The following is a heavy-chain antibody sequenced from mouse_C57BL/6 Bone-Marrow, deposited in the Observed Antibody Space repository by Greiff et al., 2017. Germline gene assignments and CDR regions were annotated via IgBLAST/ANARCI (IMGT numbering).Heavy chain of an antibody. J-gene: IGHJ3*01. Sequence: QVHVKQSGAELARPGASVKLSCKASGYTFTSYGISWVKQRTGQGLEWIGEIYPRSGNTYYNEKFKGKATLTADKSSSTAYMELRSLASEDSAVYFCARKRLFAYWGQGTLVTVSA. CDR1: GYTFTSYG. CDR2: IYPRSGNT. V-gene: IGHV1-81*01. CDR3: ARKRLFAY. D-gene: IGHD3-2*02.